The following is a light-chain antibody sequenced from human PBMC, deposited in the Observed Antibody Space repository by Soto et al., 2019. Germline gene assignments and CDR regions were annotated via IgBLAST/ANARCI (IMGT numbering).Light chain of an antibody. CDR2: EGS. Sequence: QSALTQPASVSGSPGQSITISCTGSSSDVGTYNLVSWYQQHPGKAPKLIISEGSKRPSGVSTRFSGSKSGNTASLAISGLQPEDEADYYCYSYAGSNNFVFGSGTKVTVL. V-gene: IGLV2-23*01. CDR3: YSYAGSNNFV. CDR1: SSDVGTYNL. J-gene: IGLJ1*01.